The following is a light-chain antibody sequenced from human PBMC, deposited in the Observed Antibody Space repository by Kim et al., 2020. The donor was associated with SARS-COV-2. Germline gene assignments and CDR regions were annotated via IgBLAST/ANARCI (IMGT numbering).Light chain of an antibody. CDR3: LQHESLPPYA. V-gene: IGKV1-17*03. CDR2: AGS. J-gene: IGKJ2*01. Sequence: AVVGGRVTITCRASQGISKYLTWFQQKPGKVPKRLIYAGSSVQSGDPSRFSGSGSGKEFTLAVSSLQPEDFATCDCLQHESLPPYAFGQGTKLEV. CDR1: QGISKY.